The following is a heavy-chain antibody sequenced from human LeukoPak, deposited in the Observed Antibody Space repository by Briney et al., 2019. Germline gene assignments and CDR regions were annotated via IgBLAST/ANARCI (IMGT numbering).Heavy chain of an antibody. Sequence: SETLSLTCVVSGGSVSGYYWGWIRQPPGRGLEWIGYVYYSGSTNYNPSFKSRITISVDTSRNQFSLQLSSVTAADTAVYYCARGGQGDGYSADEAFDFWGQGTMVTVSS. CDR1: GGSVSGYY. CDR3: ARGGQGDGYSADEAFDF. CDR2: VYYSGST. J-gene: IGHJ3*01. D-gene: IGHD5-24*01. V-gene: IGHV4-59*02.